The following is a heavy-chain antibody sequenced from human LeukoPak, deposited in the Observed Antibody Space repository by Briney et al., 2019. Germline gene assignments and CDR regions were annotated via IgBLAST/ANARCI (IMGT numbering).Heavy chain of an antibody. CDR3: AVWLGGGREYSSRFQRVAWFGP. D-gene: IGHD6-13*01. J-gene: IGHJ5*02. CDR2: INHSGST. Sequence: SETLSLTCAVYGGSFSGYYWSWIRQPPGKGLEWIGEINHSGSTNYNPSLKSRVTISVDTSKNQFSLKLSSVTAADTAVYYCAVWLGGGREYSSRFQRVAWFGPWGRGNLVNV. CDR1: GGSFSGYY. V-gene: IGHV4-34*01.